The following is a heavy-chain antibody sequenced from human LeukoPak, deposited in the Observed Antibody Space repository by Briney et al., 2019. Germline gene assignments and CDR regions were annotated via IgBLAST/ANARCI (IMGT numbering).Heavy chain of an antibody. CDR2: IYHRAGT. Sequence: SETLSLTCTVSTYAITSGNSWGWVRQPPGKALEWIGSIYHRAGTSYSSPSLKSRLTILVDTSKNQFSLSLTSVTAADTAVYYCARHRGVSVWSPGFDRWGQGTLVTVSS. CDR3: ARHRGVSVWSPGFDR. CDR1: TYAITSGNS. D-gene: IGHD2-21*01. J-gene: IGHJ5*02. V-gene: IGHV4-38-2*02.